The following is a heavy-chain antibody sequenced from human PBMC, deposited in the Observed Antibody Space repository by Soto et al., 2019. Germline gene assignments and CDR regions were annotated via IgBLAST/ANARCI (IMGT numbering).Heavy chain of an antibody. Sequence: GSGPTLVNPTETLTLTCTVSGFSLSNARMGVSWIRQPPGKALEWLAHIFSNDEKSYSTSLKSRLTISKDTSKSQVVLTMTNMDPVDTATYYCARIRIRGYSSGWYYFDYWGQGTLVTVSS. V-gene: IGHV2-26*01. CDR1: GFSLSNARMG. CDR2: IFSNDEK. D-gene: IGHD6-19*01. CDR3: ARIRIRGYSSGWYYFDY. J-gene: IGHJ4*02.